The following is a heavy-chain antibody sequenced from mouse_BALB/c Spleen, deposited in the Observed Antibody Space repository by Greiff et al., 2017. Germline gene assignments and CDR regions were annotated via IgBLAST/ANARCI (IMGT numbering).Heavy chain of an antibody. J-gene: IGHJ1*01. V-gene: IGHV3-2*02. CDR1: GYSITSDYA. D-gene: IGHD1-1*01. CDR3: ARRITTEGYWYFDV. CDR2: ISYSGST. Sequence: EVQLQQSGPGLVKPSQSLSLTCTVTGYSITSDYAWNWIRQFPGNKLEWMGYISYSGSTSYNPSLKSRISITRDTSKNQFFLQLNSVTTEDTATYYCARRITTEGYWYFDVWGAGTTVTVSS.